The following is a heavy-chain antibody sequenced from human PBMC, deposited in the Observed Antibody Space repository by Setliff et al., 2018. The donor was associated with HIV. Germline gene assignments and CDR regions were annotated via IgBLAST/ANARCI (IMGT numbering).Heavy chain of an antibody. CDR1: GFTFRSYE. V-gene: IGHV3-48*03. Sequence: GSLRLSCAASGFTFRSYEMNWVRQAPGKGLGWVSYISRSGSTIHYADSVKGRFTISRDNAKNSLYLQMNSLRAEDTAVYYCARGEPSILIEPAAFFDYWGQGTLVTVSS. CDR2: ISRSGSTI. D-gene: IGHD2-2*01. CDR3: ARGEPSILIEPAAFFDY. J-gene: IGHJ4*02.